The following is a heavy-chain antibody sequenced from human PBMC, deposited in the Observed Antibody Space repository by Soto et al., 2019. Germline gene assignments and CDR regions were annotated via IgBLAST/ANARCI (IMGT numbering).Heavy chain of an antibody. CDR1: GFLFDDYA. D-gene: IGHD3-10*01. Sequence: GGAPGLSWTGSGFLFDDYAMHRGPQGPGKGLEWGAGIKYNRDAMGYADSVKGRFTIYRDNAKNSLDLQINPLKHEDTALYYCAKTLYHLRGDDVFDMWGRGTMV. CDR2: IKYNRDAM. CDR3: AKTLYHLRGDDVFDM. V-gene: IGHV3-9*01. J-gene: IGHJ3*02.